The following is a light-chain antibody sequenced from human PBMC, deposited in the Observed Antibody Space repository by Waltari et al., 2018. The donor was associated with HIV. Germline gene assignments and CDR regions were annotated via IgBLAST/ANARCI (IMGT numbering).Light chain of an antibody. V-gene: IGKV4-1*01. J-gene: IGKJ1*01. Sequence: DIVMTQSPDSLAVSLGERATINCKSSQSVLYSSNNKNYLAWYQQKPGQPPKLLIYWASTLESGVPDRFSGGGSGTDFTLTISSLQAEDVAVYYCQQYNSTPGTFGQGTKVEIK. CDR3: QQYNSTPGT. CDR2: WAS. CDR1: QSVLYSSNNKNY.